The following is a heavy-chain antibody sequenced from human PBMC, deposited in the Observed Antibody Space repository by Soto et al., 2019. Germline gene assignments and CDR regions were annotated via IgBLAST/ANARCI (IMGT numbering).Heavy chain of an antibody. Sequence: PGGSLRLSCAASGFTFSSYSMNWVRQAPGKGLEWVSSISSSSSYIYYADSVKGRFTISRDNAKNTVDLQMNSLRAEDTAVYYCAKVGPYDSGSYMFRYNWFGPWGPGTLVTVSS. D-gene: IGHD3-10*01. CDR2: ISSSSSYI. CDR3: AKVGPYDSGSYMFRYNWFGP. V-gene: IGHV3-21*04. J-gene: IGHJ5*02. CDR1: GFTFSSYS.